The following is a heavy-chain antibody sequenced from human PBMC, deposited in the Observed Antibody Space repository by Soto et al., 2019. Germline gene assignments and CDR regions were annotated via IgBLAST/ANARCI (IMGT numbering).Heavy chain of an antibody. D-gene: IGHD3-10*01. Sequence: QVQLQESGPGLVKPSQTLSLTCTVSGGSISSGDYYWSWIRQPPGKGLEWIGYIYYSGSTYDNPSLKSRVTISVDTAKNQFALKLSSVTAADTAVYYCARAQGSGFLVSWGQGTLVTVSS. CDR1: GGSISSGDYY. CDR2: IYYSGST. V-gene: IGHV4-30-4*01. J-gene: IGHJ4*02. CDR3: ARAQGSGFLVS.